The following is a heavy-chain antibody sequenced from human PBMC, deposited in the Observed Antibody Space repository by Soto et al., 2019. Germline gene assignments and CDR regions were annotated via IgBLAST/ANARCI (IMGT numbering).Heavy chain of an antibody. Sequence: PGGSLRLSCAASGFTFSSYAMHWVRQAPGKGLEWVAVISYDGSNKYYADSVKGRFTISRDNSKNTLYLQMNSLRAEDTAVYYCARDISSGWPIDYWGQGTLVTVSS. CDR2: ISYDGSNK. J-gene: IGHJ4*02. CDR1: GFTFSSYA. D-gene: IGHD6-19*01. V-gene: IGHV3-30-3*01. CDR3: ARDISSGWPIDY.